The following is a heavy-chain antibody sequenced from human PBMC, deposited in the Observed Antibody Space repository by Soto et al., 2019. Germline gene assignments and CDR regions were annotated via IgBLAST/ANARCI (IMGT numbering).Heavy chain of an antibody. V-gene: IGHV4-59*01. CDR2: IYDSGST. D-gene: IGHD6-19*01. Sequence: QVQLQESGPGLVKPSETLSLTCTVSGASISGNYWSWIRQPPGKGLEWIGYIYDSGSTNYSPSLQRRVTMSVDRSKNQFAMALSSVTAADTALYFCARYRRGTGWYYLDYWGQGILVTVSS. CDR1: GASISGNY. J-gene: IGHJ4*02. CDR3: ARYRRGTGWYYLDY.